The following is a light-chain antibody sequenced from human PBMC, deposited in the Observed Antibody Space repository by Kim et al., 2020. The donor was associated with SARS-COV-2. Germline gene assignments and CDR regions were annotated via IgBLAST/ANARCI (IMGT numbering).Light chain of an antibody. CDR2: YDS. CDR3: QVWDSSSDHPV. V-gene: IGLV3-21*04. J-gene: IGLJ3*02. Sequence: ATGKTARMTCGGNNMGSKSVHWYQQKPGQPPVLVIYYDSDRPSGIPERFSGSNSGNTATLTISRVEAGDEADYYCQVWDSSSDHPVFGGGTQLTVL. CDR1: NMGSKS.